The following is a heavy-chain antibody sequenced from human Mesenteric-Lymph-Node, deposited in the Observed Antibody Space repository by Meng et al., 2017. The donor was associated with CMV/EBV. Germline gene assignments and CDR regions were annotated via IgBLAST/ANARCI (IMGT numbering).Heavy chain of an antibody. J-gene: IGHJ4*02. CDR3: ASGAGYYFDY. V-gene: IGHV3-23*01. CDR2: VSRGGDT. D-gene: IGHD5-12*01. CDR1: GFAFSTFV. Sequence: GESLKISCAASGFAFSTFVMRWVRQAPGKGLEWVSTVSRGGDTYYADSAKGRFTVSRDNSKNTLYLQMNSLRAEDTAVYYCASGAGYYFDYWGQGTQVTVSS.